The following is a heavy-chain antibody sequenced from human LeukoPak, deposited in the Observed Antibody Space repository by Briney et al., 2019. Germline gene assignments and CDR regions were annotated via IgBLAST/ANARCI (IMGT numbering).Heavy chain of an antibody. V-gene: IGHV5-51*01. CDR1: EYTFPTYW. D-gene: IGHD2-2*01. J-gene: IGHJ4*02. Sequence: GESLKISCKGSEYTFPTYWIGWVRQMPGKGLEWMGIIYPGDSRTTYSPSFQGQVTISADKSIRTAYLHWNSLQASDSAIYCCVICLSDITSCPNYWGPGTLITVAS. CDR3: VICLSDITSCPNY. CDR2: IYPGDSRT.